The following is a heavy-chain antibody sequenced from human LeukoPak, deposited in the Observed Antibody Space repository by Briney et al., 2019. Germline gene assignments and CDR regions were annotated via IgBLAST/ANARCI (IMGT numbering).Heavy chain of an antibody. D-gene: IGHD3-3*01. J-gene: IGHJ4*02. V-gene: IGHV3-23*01. CDR2: ISGSGGST. CDR1: GFTFSSYA. CDR3: AKSRSPTIFGVVLNY. Sequence: GGSLRLSCAASGFTFSSYAMSWVRQAPGKGLEWVSAISGSGGSTYYADSVKGRFTISRDNSKNTLYLQVNSLRAEDTAVYYCAKSRSPTIFGVVLNYWGQGTLVTVSS.